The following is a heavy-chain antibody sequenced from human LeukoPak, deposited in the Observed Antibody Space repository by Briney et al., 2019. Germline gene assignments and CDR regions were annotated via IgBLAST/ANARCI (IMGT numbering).Heavy chain of an antibody. V-gene: IGHV3-74*01. Sequence: GGSLRLSCAASGFTFSNYWMHWVRQAPGKGLVWVSRIDSDGSSTAYADSVKGRFTISRDNDKNTLYLQMNSLRAEDTAVYYCARGADDFDIWGQGTMVTVSS. J-gene: IGHJ3*02. CDR2: IDSDGSST. CDR3: ARGADDFDI. CDR1: GFTFSNYW.